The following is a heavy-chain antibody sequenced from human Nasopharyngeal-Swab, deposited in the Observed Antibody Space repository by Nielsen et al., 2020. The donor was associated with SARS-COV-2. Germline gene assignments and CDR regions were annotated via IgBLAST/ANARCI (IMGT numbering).Heavy chain of an antibody. Sequence: GESLKISCAASGFTFSSYGMHWVRQAPGKGLEWAAVISYDGSNKYYADSVKGRFTISRDNSKNTLYLQMNSLRAEDTAVYYCAKEEMGSKRFLWGYSSGGFGYWGQGTLVTVSS. V-gene: IGHV3-30*18. D-gene: IGHD6-19*01. CDR1: GFTFSSYG. CDR2: ISYDGSNK. CDR3: AKEEMGSKRFLWGYSSGGFGY. J-gene: IGHJ4*02.